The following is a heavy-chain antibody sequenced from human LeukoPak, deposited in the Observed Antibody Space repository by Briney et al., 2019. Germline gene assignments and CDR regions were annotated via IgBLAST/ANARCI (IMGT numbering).Heavy chain of an antibody. CDR1: GGSISSGSYY. Sequence: SETLSLTCTVSGGSISSGSYYWSWIRQPAGKGLEWIGRIYTSGSTNYNPSLKSRVTISVDTSKNQFSLKLSSVTAADTAVYYCARDQEAYCSSTSCYEYYYYMDVWGKGTTVTVSS. CDR2: IYTSGST. J-gene: IGHJ6*03. V-gene: IGHV4-61*02. CDR3: ARDQEAYCSSTSCYEYYYYMDV. D-gene: IGHD2-2*01.